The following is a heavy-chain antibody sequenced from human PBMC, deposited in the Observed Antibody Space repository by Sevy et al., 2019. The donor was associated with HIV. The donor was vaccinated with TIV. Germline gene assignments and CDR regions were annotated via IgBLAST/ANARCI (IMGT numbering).Heavy chain of an antibody. Sequence: GGSLRLSCAASGFIFSSYGMHWVRQAPGKGLEWVTIISYDGSSKYYADSVKGRFTISRDNSKNTLYLQMNSLRADDTAVYYCARSEDVLTGYSLPPFDYWGQGTLVTVSS. CDR1: GFIFSSYG. J-gene: IGHJ4*02. V-gene: IGHV3-30*03. D-gene: IGHD3-9*01. CDR2: ISYDGSSK. CDR3: ARSEDVLTGYSLPPFDY.